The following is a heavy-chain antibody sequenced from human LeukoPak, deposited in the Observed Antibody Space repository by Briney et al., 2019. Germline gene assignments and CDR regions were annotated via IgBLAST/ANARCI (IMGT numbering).Heavy chain of an antibody. J-gene: IGHJ3*02. CDR1: GYTFTSYG. CDR2: ISAYNGNT. V-gene: IGHV1-18*01. CDR3: AGHLTTLDSYAFDI. Sequence: ASVKVSCKASGYTFTSYGISWVRQAPGQGLEWMGWISAYNGNTNYAQKLQGRVTMTTDTSTSTAYMELRSLRSDDTAVYYCAGHLTTLDSYAFDIWGQGTMVIVSS. D-gene: IGHD4-11*01.